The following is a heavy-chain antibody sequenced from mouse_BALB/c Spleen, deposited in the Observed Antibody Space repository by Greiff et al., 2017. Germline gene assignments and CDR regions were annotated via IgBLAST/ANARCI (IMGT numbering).Heavy chain of an antibody. V-gene: IGHV1-5*01. J-gene: IGHJ4*01. CDR2: IYPGNSDT. CDR3: TRAGTRDYYAMDY. Sequence: EVKVVESGTVLARPGASVKMSCKASGYSFTSYWMHWVKQRPGQGLEWIGAIYPGNSDTSYNQKFKGKAKLTAVTSASTAYMELSSLTNEDSAVYYCTRAGTRDYYAMDYWGQGTSVTVSS. CDR1: GYSFTSYW. D-gene: IGHD4-1*01.